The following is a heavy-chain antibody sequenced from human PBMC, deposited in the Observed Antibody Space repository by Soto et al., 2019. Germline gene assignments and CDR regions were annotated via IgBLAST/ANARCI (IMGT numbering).Heavy chain of an antibody. D-gene: IGHD2-15*01. CDR1: GGSISSGGYY. V-gene: IGHV4-31*03. CDR2: IYYSGTA. CDR3: ARAPDSSWWYFDL. J-gene: IGHJ2*01. Sequence: QVQLQESGPGLVKPSQTLSLTCTVSGGSISSGGYYWSWIRQHPGKGLEWIGYIYYSGTAYYNPPLKSRVTMSIDTSKNQFSLRRSSVTAADTAVYYCARAPDSSWWYFDLWGRGSLVTVSS.